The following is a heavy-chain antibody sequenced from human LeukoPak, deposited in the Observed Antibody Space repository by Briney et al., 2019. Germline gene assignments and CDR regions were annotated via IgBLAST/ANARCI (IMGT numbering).Heavy chain of an antibody. V-gene: IGHV3-48*03. CDR3: ARVIVGYCSSTSCPWNAFDI. CDR2: ISSSGSTI. CDR1: GFTFSSYE. D-gene: IGHD2-2*01. Sequence: GGSLRLSCAASGFTFSSYEMNWVRQAPGKGLEWVSYISSSGSTIYYADSVKGRFTISRDNAKNSLYLQMNSLRAEDTALYHCARVIVGYCSSTSCPWNAFDIWGQGTMVTVSS. J-gene: IGHJ3*02.